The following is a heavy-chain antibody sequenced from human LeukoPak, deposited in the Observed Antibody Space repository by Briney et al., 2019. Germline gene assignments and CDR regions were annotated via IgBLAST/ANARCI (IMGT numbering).Heavy chain of an antibody. Sequence: SETLSLTCTVSGGSISSYYWSWIWQPPGKGLEWIGYIYYSGSTNYNPSLKSRVTITVDTSKNQFSLKVSSVTAADTAVYYCARGIKIEYSSSSRNWYFDLWGRGTLVTVSS. J-gene: IGHJ2*01. D-gene: IGHD6-6*01. CDR2: IYYSGST. V-gene: IGHV4-59*08. CDR1: GGSISSYY. CDR3: ARGIKIEYSSSSRNWYFDL.